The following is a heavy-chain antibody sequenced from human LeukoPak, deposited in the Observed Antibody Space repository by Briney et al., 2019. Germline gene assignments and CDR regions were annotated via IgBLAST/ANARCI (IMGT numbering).Heavy chain of an antibody. CDR3: ARGYDYGGNSGGFDY. V-gene: IGHV4-34*01. J-gene: IGHJ4*02. Sequence: PSETLSLTCAVYGGSFSGYYWSWIRQPPGKGLEWMGEINHSGSTNYNPSLKSRVTISVDTSKNQFSLKLSSVTAADTAVYYCARGYDYGGNSGGFDYWGQGTLVTVSS. CDR2: INHSGST. D-gene: IGHD4-23*01. CDR1: GGSFSGYY.